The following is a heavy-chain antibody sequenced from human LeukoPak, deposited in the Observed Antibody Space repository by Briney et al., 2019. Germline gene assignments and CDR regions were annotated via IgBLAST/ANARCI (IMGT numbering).Heavy chain of an antibody. J-gene: IGHJ6*03. Sequence: SETLSLTCAVYGGSFSGYYWSWIRQPPGKGLEWIEEINHSGSTNYNPSLKSRVTISVDTSKNQFSLKLSSVTAADTAVYYCARARPYYYGSGSNYYYYYMDVWGKGTTVTVSS. CDR1: GGSFSGYY. D-gene: IGHD3-10*01. CDR2: INHSGST. V-gene: IGHV4-34*01. CDR3: ARARPYYYGSGSNYYYYYMDV.